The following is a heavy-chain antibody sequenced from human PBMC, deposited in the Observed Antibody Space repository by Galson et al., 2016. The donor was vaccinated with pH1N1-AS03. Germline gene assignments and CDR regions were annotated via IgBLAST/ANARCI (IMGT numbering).Heavy chain of an antibody. CDR3: ARTSGYSSHWALDI. CDR1: GISFIDSA. J-gene: IGHJ3*02. CDR2: IDVGSGDT. Sequence: SVKVSCKASGISFIDSAMQWVRQTRGQRLEWIGRIDVGSGDTNYAPNFQKRVTITGDMSTTTAYLQWSSLKASDSAIYYCARTSGYSSHWALDIWGQGTMVTVSS. D-gene: IGHD5-18*01. V-gene: IGHV1-58*02.